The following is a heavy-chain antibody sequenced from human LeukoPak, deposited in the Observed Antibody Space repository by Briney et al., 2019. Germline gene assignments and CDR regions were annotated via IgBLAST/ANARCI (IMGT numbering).Heavy chain of an antibody. D-gene: IGHD3-10*01. J-gene: IGHJ4*02. V-gene: IGHV3-66*01. CDR1: GFTVSSNY. CDR2: IYSGGST. Sequence: PGGSLRLSCAASGFTVSSNYMSWVRQAPGKGLEWVSVIYSGGSTYYADSVKGRFTISRNNSNNTLCLQMNSLRAEDTAVYYCARSSNCDYWGQGTLVTVSS. CDR3: ARSSNCDY.